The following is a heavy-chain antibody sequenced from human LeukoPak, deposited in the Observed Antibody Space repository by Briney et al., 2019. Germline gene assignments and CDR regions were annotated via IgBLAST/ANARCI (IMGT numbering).Heavy chain of an antibody. CDR2: IYSGGST. J-gene: IGHJ4*02. CDR3: ARGNKGYCSSTSCYKEGPFDY. CDR1: GFSVRSNY. Sequence: GGSLRLSCAASGFSVRSNYMSWVRQAPGKGLEWVSVIYSGGSTYYSDSVKGRFTISRDNSKNTLYLQMNSLRAEDTAVYYCARGNKGYCSSTSCYKEGPFDYWGQGTLVTVSS. D-gene: IGHD2-2*02. V-gene: IGHV3-53*01.